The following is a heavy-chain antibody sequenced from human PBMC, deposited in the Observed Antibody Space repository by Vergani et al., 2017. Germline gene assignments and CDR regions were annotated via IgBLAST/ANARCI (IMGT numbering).Heavy chain of an antibody. V-gene: IGHV3-33*01. Sequence: QVQLVESGGGVVQPGRSLRLSCAASGFTFNGFGMHWVRQAPDKGLEWVAIIGYNGKNIYYADSVKGRLTISRDNSKNTLYLQMNSLRADDTAVYYCARDGWELLDYFYYMDVWGKGTTVTVSS. CDR2: IGYNGKNI. D-gene: IGHD1-26*01. J-gene: IGHJ6*03. CDR3: ARDGWELLDYFYYMDV. CDR1: GFTFNGFG.